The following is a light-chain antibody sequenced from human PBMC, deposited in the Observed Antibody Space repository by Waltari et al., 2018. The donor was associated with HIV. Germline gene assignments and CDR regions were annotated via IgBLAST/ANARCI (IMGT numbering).Light chain of an antibody. Sequence: VIWMTQSPPLISASAGDRVTVSGRLKQGISSDLVWFQQKPGKAPGRILYAASTLQRGVSSRLSGSGSGTDVTLTINNLQSEDFATNYGQQYHRFPGTVGRGTRVGIK. CDR1: QGISSD. CDR2: AAS. J-gene: IGKJ4*02. CDR3: QQYHRFPGT. V-gene: IGKV1D-8*01.